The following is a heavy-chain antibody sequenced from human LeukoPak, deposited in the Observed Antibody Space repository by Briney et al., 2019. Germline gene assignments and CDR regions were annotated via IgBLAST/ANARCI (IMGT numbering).Heavy chain of an antibody. CDR1: GFTFSKAW. CDR3: VRGRIWVGGPYYLDY. CDR2: TRNKVNSYTT. V-gene: IGHV3-72*01. D-gene: IGHD3-10*01. Sequence: VKPGGSLRLSCVASGFTFSKAWMSWVRQAPGKGLKWVGRTRNKVNSYTTEYAASVRGRFTISRDDSKNSLYLQMNSLKIEDTAVYYCVRGRIWVGGPYYLDYWGQGTLVTVSS. J-gene: IGHJ4*02.